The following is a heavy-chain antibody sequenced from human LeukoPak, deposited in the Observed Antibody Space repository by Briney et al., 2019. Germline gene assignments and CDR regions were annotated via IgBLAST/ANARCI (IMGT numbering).Heavy chain of an antibody. Sequence: GGSLRLSRAASGFTFSSYAMSWVRQAPGKGLEWVSAISGSGGSTYYADSVKGRFTISRDNSKNTLYLQMNSLRAEDTAVYYCAKDRFYGDCNFDYWGQGTLVTVSS. J-gene: IGHJ4*02. CDR3: AKDRFYGDCNFDY. CDR1: GFTFSSYA. CDR2: ISGSGGST. V-gene: IGHV3-23*01. D-gene: IGHD4-17*01.